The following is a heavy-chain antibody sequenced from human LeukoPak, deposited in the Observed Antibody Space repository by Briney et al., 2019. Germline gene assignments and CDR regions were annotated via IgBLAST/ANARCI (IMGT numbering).Heavy chain of an antibody. V-gene: IGHV3-23*01. CDR3: AKGVDIVVVPAAIVY. Sequence: GRSLRLSCAASGFTFSSYAMSWVRQAPGKGLEWVSAISGSGGSTYYADSVKGRFTISRDNSKNTLYLQMTSLRAEDTAVYYCAKGVDIVVVPAAIVYWGQGTLVTVSS. J-gene: IGHJ4*02. CDR2: ISGSGGST. CDR1: GFTFSSYA. D-gene: IGHD2-2*01.